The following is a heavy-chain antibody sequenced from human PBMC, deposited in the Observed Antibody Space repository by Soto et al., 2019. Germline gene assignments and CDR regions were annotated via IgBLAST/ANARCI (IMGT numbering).Heavy chain of an antibody. Sequence: QVQLVQSGAEVKKPGSSVKVSCKASGGTFSSYAISGVRQAPGQGLEWMGGIIPIFGTANYAQKFQGRGTITADESTSTAYMELSSLRSEYKAVYYCARATAACTMFDYWGQGTLVTVSS. J-gene: IGHJ4*02. CDR1: GGTFSSYA. CDR2: IIPIFGTA. D-gene: IGHD2-8*01. CDR3: ARATAACTMFDY. V-gene: IGHV1-69*01.